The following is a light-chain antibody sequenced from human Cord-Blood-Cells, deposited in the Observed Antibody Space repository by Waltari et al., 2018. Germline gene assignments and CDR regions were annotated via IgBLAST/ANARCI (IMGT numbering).Light chain of an antibody. CDR2: DVS. CDR3: SSYTSSSTYV. J-gene: IGLJ1*01. Sequence: QSALTQPASVSGSPGQSITISCTGTSSDVGGYNYVSWYQQHPGKAPKLMIYDVSNRPSGVSNLFSGATSGNTASLTISGLQAEDEADYYCSSYTSSSTYVFGTGTKVTVL. CDR1: SSDVGGYNY. V-gene: IGLV2-14*03.